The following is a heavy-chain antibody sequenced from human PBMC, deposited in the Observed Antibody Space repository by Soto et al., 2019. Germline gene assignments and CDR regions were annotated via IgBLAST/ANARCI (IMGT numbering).Heavy chain of an antibody. Sequence: HVQLVESGGGVVQPGRSLRLSCAASGFTFSSYGMHWVRQAPGKGLEWVAVIWYDRSNKYYADSVKGRFTISRDNSKNTLYLQMNSLRAEDTAVYYCARGVDTAMVLYYYGMDVWGQGTTVTVSS. D-gene: IGHD5-18*01. CDR2: IWYDRSNK. CDR3: ARGVDTAMVLYYYGMDV. CDR1: GFTFSSYG. J-gene: IGHJ6*02. V-gene: IGHV3-33*01.